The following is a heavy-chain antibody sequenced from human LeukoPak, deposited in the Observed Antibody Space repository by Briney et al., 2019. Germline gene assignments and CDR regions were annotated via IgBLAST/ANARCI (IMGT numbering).Heavy chain of an antibody. CDR1: GYTLTELS. CDR2: FDPEDGET. D-gene: IGHD5-24*01. CDR3: ATVRDDSYYFDY. V-gene: IGHV1-24*01. Sequence: EASVKVSCKVSGYTLTELSMHWVRQAPGKGLEWMGGFDPEDGETIYAQKFQGRVTMTEDTSTDTAYMELSSLRSEDTAVYYCATVRDDSYYFDYWGQGTLVTVSS. J-gene: IGHJ4*02.